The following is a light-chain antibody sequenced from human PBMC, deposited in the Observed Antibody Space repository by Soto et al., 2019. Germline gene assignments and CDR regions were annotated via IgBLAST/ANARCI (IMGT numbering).Light chain of an antibody. V-gene: IGLV2-11*01. CDR1: SSDVGGYNY. Sequence: QSALTQPRSVSGSPGQSVTISCTGTSSDVGGYNYVSWYQQHPGKAPKLMIYDVSKRPSGVPDRFSGSKSGNTASLTISGRQAEDEADYYCCSYAGSHSLYVFGTGTKLTVL. J-gene: IGLJ1*01. CDR2: DVS. CDR3: CSYAGSHSLYV.